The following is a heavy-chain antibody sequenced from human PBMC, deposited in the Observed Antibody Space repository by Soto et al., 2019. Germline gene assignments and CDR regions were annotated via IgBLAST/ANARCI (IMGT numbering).Heavy chain of an antibody. Sequence: HPGGSLRLSCAASGFTFSSYAMSWVRQAPGKGLEWVSAISGSGGSTYYADSVKGRFTISRDNSKNTLYLQMNSLRAEDTAVYYCAKVIYGSGSYYVYYYYGMDVWGQGTTVTVSS. CDR1: GFTFSSYA. J-gene: IGHJ6*02. V-gene: IGHV3-23*01. D-gene: IGHD3-10*01. CDR2: ISGSGGST. CDR3: AKVIYGSGSYYVYYYYGMDV.